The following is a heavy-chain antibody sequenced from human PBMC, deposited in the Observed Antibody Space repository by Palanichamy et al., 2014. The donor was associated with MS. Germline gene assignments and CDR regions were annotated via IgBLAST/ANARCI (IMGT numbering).Heavy chain of an antibody. CDR1: GYSLPPTG. Sequence: VQSGAEVREPGESLKISCKGSGYSLPPTGSPGCARCPGKAWSGWGIIYPGDSDTRYSPSFQGQVTISADKSINTAYLQWSSLKASDTAMYYCARSGSSRNKIDYWGQGTQVTVSS. CDR3: ARSGSSRNKIDY. CDR2: IYPGDSDT. V-gene: IGHV5-51*01. D-gene: IGHD1/OR15-1a*01. J-gene: IGHJ4*02.